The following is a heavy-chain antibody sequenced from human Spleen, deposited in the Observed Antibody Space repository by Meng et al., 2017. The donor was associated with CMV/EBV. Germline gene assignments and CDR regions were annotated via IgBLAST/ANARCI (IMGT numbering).Heavy chain of an antibody. D-gene: IGHD1-26*01. J-gene: IGHJ4*02. CDR3: ASSLFRWSYYIGY. CDR2: ISNNVGTT. Sequence: GGSLRLSCAASGFIFSNYAMHWVRQAPGKGLEYVAAISNNVGTTYYADSVKGRFTISRDNSKNTLYPQMGSLRVDDTAVYYCASSLFRWSYYIGYWGQGTVVTVSS. CDR1: GFIFSNYA. V-gene: IGHV3-64*02.